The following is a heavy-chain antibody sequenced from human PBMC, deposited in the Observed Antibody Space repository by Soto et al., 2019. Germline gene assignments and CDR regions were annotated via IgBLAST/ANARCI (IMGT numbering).Heavy chain of an antibody. J-gene: IGHJ4*02. D-gene: IGHD2-15*01. V-gene: IGHV4-31*03. CDR3: ARLDLCYDY. CDR1: VGAITNDGYY. CDR2: IHYSGAT. Sequence: QVQLQESGPGLVKSSQTLSLTCNVSVGAITNDGYYWSWIRQHPGKALEWIGNIHYSGATYYNPTLKSRAAISVDISKHQFSLKLNSVTAADTAVYYCARLDLCYDYWGQGILVTVSS.